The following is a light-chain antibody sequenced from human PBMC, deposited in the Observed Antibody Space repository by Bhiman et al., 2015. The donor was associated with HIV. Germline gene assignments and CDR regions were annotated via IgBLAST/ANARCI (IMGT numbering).Light chain of an antibody. V-gene: IGLV2-14*01. CDR3: SSYTSSSTAEV. CDR1: SSDVGGYNY. Sequence: QSALTQPASVSGSPGQSITISCTGTSSDVGGYNYVSWYQQHPGKAPKLMIYDVSKRPSGVSNRFSGSKSGNTASLTISGLQAEDEADYYCSSYTSSSTAEVFGGGTKLTVL. J-gene: IGLJ3*02. CDR2: DVS.